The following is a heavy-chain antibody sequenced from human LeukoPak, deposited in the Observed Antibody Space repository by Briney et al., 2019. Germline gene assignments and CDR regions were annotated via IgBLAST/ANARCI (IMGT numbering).Heavy chain of an antibody. CDR2: INTKSGRT. Sequence: ASVKVSCKTSGYSFTDYYIHWVRQAPGQGLEWMGWINTKSGRTSSARKFQGRVTMTRDPSVTTVYMDMAWLTSDDTAIYFCARADFIDAGPYLIGPWGQGTLVTVSS. V-gene: IGHV1-2*02. CDR1: GYSFTDYY. J-gene: IGHJ5*02. D-gene: IGHD3-3*01. CDR3: ARADFIDAGPYLIGP.